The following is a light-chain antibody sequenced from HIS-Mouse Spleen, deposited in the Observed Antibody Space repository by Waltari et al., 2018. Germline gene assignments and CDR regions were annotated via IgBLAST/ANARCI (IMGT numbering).Light chain of an antibody. CDR1: SSNFGRNH. V-gene: IGLV1-47*01. CDR3: AAWDDSLSGPV. Sequence: QSVLPQPPSASGTPGQRVTLPCSRSSSNFGRNHVNLYQQLPGTAPNLPSHRNNQRPSGVPDRFSGSKSGTSASLAISGLRSEDEADYYCAAWDDSLSGPVFGGGTKLTVL. J-gene: IGLJ3*02. CDR2: RNN.